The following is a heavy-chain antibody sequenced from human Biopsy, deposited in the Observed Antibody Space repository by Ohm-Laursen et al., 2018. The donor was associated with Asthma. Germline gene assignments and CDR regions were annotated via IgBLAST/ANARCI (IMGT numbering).Heavy chain of an antibody. Sequence: GTLSLTCTVSGGSMSSSSYYWGWIRQPPGKGLEWMGSISYTGSPYHNPSLKSRVTISVDTSKNHSSLKLSSVTAADTAVYYCARHWDWGSFFDYWGQGTPVTVSS. CDR2: ISYTGSP. D-gene: IGHD7-27*01. CDR3: ARHWDWGSFFDY. J-gene: IGHJ4*02. CDR1: GGSMSSSSYY. V-gene: IGHV4-39*01.